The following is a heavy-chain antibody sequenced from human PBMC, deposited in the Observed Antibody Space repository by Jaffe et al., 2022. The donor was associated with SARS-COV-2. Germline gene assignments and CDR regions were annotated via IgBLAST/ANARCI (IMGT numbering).Heavy chain of an antibody. V-gene: IGHV3-30-3*01. J-gene: IGHJ4*02. CDR3: ARALGPYSYGPFACGGDCYSQGY. CDR2: ISYDGSNK. Sequence: QVQLVESGGGVVQPGRSLRLSCAASGFTFSSYAMHWVRQAPGKGLEWVAVISYDGSNKYYADSVKGRFTISRDNSKNTLYLQMNSLRAEDTAVYYCARALGPYSYGPFACGGDCYSQGYWGQGTLVTVSS. D-gene: IGHD2-21*02. CDR1: GFTFSSYA.